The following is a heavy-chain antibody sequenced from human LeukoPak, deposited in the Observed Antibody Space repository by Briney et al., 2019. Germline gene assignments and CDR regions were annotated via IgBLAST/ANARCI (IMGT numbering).Heavy chain of an antibody. CDR2: IIPILGIA. Sequence: SVKVSCKASGGTFSSYAISWVRQAPGQGLEWMGRIIPILGIANYAQKLQGRVTMTTDTSTSTAYMELRSLRSDDTAVYYCARDSKYSSSWDFDYWGQGALVTVSS. D-gene: IGHD6-13*01. CDR1: GGTFSSYA. V-gene: IGHV1-69*04. J-gene: IGHJ4*02. CDR3: ARDSKYSSSWDFDY.